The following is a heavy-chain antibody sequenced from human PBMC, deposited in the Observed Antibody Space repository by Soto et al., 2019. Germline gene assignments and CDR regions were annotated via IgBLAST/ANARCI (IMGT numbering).Heavy chain of an antibody. CDR1: GYTFTSSG. Sequence: QVQLVQSGAEVKKPGASVKVSCKASGYTFTSSGMSWVRQAPGQVLEWMGWISAHTGSSEYAQRFQGRVRMTTDRSTSTAYMELTSLRSDDTAVYYCARAFFYQGSDSRGYSFDAFDFWGPGTLVTVSS. V-gene: IGHV1-18*01. CDR3: ARAFFYQGSDSRGYSFDAFDF. J-gene: IGHJ3*01. D-gene: IGHD3-22*01. CDR2: ISAHTGSS.